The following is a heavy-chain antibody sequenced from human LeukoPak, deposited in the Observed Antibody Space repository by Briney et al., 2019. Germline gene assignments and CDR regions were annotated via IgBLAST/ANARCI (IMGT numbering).Heavy chain of an antibody. CDR3: ARDHSSQGAFDI. V-gene: IGHV4-30-2*01. J-gene: IGHJ3*02. Sequence: SETLSLTCTVSGGSISSGGYYWSWIRQPPGKGLEWIGYIYHSGSTYYNPSLKSRVTISVDRSKNQFSLKLSSVTAADTAVYYCARDHSSQGAFDIWGQGTMVTVSS. D-gene: IGHD6-13*01. CDR2: IYHSGST. CDR1: GGSISSGGYY.